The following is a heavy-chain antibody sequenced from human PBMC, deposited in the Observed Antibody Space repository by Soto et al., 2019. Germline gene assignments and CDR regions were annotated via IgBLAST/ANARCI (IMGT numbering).Heavy chain of an antibody. V-gene: IGHV3-30-3*01. Sequence: QVQLVESGGGVVQPGRSLRLSCVASGFNFNNYNLHWVRQAPSNSLESVAVISFDGTTDYYADSVKGRFTVSRDNFKNILSLHMASLRPEDTAVYYCARDNRDCSAFNCYNPGRVFGLDVWGQGTTVTVSS. D-gene: IGHD2-15*01. CDR3: ARDNRDCSAFNCYNPGRVFGLDV. CDR2: ISFDGTTD. CDR1: GFNFNNYN. J-gene: IGHJ6*02.